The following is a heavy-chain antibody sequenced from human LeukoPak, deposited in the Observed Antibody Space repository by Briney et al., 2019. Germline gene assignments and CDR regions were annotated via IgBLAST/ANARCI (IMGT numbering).Heavy chain of an antibody. CDR2: ISSSSYI. J-gene: IGHJ4*02. CDR1: GFTFSSYS. V-gene: IGHV3-21*01. Sequence: GGSLRLSCAASGFTFSSYSMNWVRQAPGKGLEWVSSISSSSYIYYADSVKGRFTISRDNAKNSLYLQMNSLRAEDTAVYYCGGLASGSDPYFDYWGQGTLVTVSS. CDR3: GGLASGSDPYFDY. D-gene: IGHD3-10*01.